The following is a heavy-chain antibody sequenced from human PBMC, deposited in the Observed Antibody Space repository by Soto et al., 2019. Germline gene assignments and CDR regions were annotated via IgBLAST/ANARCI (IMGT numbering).Heavy chain of an antibody. D-gene: IGHD3-22*01. CDR3: ARGDSTGYYPY. CDR1: GFSLSTGGVG. J-gene: IGHJ4*02. V-gene: IGHV2-5*02. Sequence: QITLKESGPPLVKPTQTLTLTCTFSGFSLSTGGVGVGWIRQPPGKALEWLALIYWDDAKRYSPSLKSRLTITKDTSKNQVVLRMTTVDPADTATYYCARGDSTGYYPYWGQGTLVTVSS. CDR2: IYWDDAK.